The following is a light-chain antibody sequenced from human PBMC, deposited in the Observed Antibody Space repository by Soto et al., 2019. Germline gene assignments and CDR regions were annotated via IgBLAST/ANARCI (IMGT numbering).Light chain of an antibody. J-gene: IGKJ3*01. CDR3: QQAKSFPPT. CDR2: AAS. CDR1: QDISSW. V-gene: IGKV1-12*01. Sequence: DIQMTQSPSSVSASVGDRVTITCRASQDISSWLAWYQQKPGKAPKLLIYAASTLQSGVTSRFSGCGSGTDFTLTHSSLQPEYFATYFCQQAKSFPPTFGPGTKVHIK.